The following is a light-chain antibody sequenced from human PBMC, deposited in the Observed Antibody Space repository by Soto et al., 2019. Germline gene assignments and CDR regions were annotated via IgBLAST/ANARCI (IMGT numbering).Light chain of an antibody. CDR1: QSVSSSY. Sequence: EIVLTQSPGTLSLSPGERATLSCRASQSVSSSYLAWYQQKPGQAPRLLIDGASDRATGIPDRFSGSGYGTEFTLSISSLQSEDFAVYYCQQYNTWPWTFGQGTKVEIK. CDR3: QQYNTWPWT. CDR2: GAS. V-gene: IGKV3-15*01. J-gene: IGKJ1*01.